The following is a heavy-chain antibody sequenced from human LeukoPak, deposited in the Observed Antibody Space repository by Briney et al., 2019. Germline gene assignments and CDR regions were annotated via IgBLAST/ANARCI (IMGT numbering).Heavy chain of an antibody. CDR3: ARVAGDPIYYYYYMDV. J-gene: IGHJ6*03. CDR2: INDSGST. D-gene: IGHD7-27*01. CDR1: GGSFSGYY. Sequence: KTSETLSLTCAVYGGSFSGYYWRWIRQSPGKGLEWIGEINDSGSTNYDPSLKSRVTISVDTSKNQISLKLTSVTAADTAVYYCARVAGDPIYYYYYMDVWGKGTTVTVSS. V-gene: IGHV4-34*01.